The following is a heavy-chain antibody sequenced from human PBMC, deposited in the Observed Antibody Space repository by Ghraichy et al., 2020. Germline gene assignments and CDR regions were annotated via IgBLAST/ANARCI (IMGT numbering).Heavy chain of an antibody. Sequence: SETLSLTCTVSGDSISTYYWGWIRQPPGKGLELIGYIYASGSTNYNPSLKSRVSISVDRSRNRFSLRLRSVTAADTAMYYFVRLFTPGFRADIWGQGVLVTVAS. CDR2: IYASGST. CDR1: GDSISTYY. CDR3: VRLFTPGFRADI. V-gene: IGHV4-4*09. J-gene: IGHJ4*02. D-gene: IGHD2-15*01.